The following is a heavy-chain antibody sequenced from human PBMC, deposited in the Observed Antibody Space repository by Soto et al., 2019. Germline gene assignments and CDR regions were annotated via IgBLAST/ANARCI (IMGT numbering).Heavy chain of an antibody. J-gene: IGHJ4*02. Sequence: QVQLVQSGAEVKKPGSSVKVSCKASGDTFSSSTITWVRPAPGQGLEWMGRIIPLLATTDYAQNFQGRVTITAERSTITDDMVLDSLRSEDTAFYYCVRDSPIGSTFIGFDGIDDWGQGTLVTVS. V-gene: IGHV1-69*08. D-gene: IGHD3-16*01. CDR3: VRDSPIGSTFIGFDGIDD. CDR2: IIPLLATT. CDR1: GDTFSSST.